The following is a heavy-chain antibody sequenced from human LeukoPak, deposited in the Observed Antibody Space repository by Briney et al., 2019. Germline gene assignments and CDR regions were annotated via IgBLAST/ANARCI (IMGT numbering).Heavy chain of an antibody. CDR2: MNPNSGNT. Sequence: ASVKVSCKASGYTFTSYDINWVRQATGQGLEWMGWMNPNSGNTGYAQKFQGRVTMTRNTSISTAYMELSSLRSEDTAVYYCARCPTYYYDSSGYDYFDYWGQGTLVTVSS. CDR1: GYTFTSYD. J-gene: IGHJ4*02. CDR3: ARCPTYYYDSSGYDYFDY. D-gene: IGHD3-22*01. V-gene: IGHV1-8*01.